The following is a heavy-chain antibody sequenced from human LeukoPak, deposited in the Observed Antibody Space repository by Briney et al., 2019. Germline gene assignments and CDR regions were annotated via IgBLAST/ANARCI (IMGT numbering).Heavy chain of an antibody. CDR1: GYTFTGYY. CDR3: ARFYCSGGSCYVTDNWFDP. V-gene: IGHV1-2*02. J-gene: IGHJ5*02. D-gene: IGHD2-15*01. CDR2: INPNSGGT. Sequence: ASVKVSCKASGYTFTGYYMHWVRQAPGQGLEWMGWINPNSGGTNYAQKFQGRVTMTRATSISTAYMELSRLRSDDTAVYYCARFYCSGGSCYVTDNWFDPWGQGTLVTVSS.